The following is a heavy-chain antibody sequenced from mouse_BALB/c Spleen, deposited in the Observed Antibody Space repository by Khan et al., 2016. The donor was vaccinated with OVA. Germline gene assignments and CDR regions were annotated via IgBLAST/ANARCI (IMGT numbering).Heavy chain of an antibody. J-gene: IGHJ3*01. D-gene: IGHD1-1*01. CDR1: GFTFSTYG. CDR2: VSTGGSYT. CDR3: TRLAYYYDSERFAY. V-gene: IGHV5-6*01. Sequence: EVQLVESGGDLVKPGGSLTLSCAASGFTFSTYGMSWVRQAPDKGLEWVATVSTGGSYTYYPDSVKGRFIISRDNAKNTLYLQMSGLRSEATAMFYCTRLAYYYDSERFAYWGQGTLVTVSA.